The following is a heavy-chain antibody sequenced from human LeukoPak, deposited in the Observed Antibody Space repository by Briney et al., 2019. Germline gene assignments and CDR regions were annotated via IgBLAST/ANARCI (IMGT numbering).Heavy chain of an antibody. J-gene: IGHJ6*02. CDR3: AGDHYCSSTSCYGGPGYYYGMDV. CDR1: GFTFSSYG. CDR2: IWYDGSNK. Sequence: PRRSLRLSCAASGFTFSSYGMHWVRQAPGKGLEWVAVIWYDGSNKYYADSVKGRFTISRDNSKNTLYLQMNSLRAEDTAVYYCAGDHYCSSTSCYGGPGYYYGMDVWGQGTTVTVSS. D-gene: IGHD2-2*01. V-gene: IGHV3-33*01.